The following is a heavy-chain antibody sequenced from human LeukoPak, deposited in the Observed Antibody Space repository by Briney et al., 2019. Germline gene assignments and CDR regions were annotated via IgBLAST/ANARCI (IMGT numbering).Heavy chain of an antibody. CDR3: ATGGSYWFDP. CDR1: GGSISSYY. V-gene: IGHV4-4*07. CDR2: IYTSGST. D-gene: IGHD1-26*01. Sequence: PSETLSLTCTVSGGSISSYYWSWLRQPAGKGLEWIGRIYTSGSTNYNPSLKSRVTMSVDTSKNQCSLKLSSVTAADTAVYYCATGGSYWFDPWGQGTLVTVSS. J-gene: IGHJ5*02.